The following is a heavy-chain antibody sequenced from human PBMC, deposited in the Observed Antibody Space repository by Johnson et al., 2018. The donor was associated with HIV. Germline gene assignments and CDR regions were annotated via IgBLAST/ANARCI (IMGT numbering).Heavy chain of an antibody. V-gene: IGHV3-7*05. Sequence: VQLVESGGGLVQPGGSLRVSCVASGFSFSRYWMTWVRQAPGKGLAWGASIQQDGSEKYFVEPVTGRLTISRGHAKNSVDLQMNSLRGEDTAVHYCARALAAGWFSYDVFDIWGQGTMVTVSS. CDR2: IQQDGSEK. J-gene: IGHJ3*02. D-gene: IGHD6-19*01. CDR1: GFSFSRYW. CDR3: ARALAAGWFSYDVFDI.